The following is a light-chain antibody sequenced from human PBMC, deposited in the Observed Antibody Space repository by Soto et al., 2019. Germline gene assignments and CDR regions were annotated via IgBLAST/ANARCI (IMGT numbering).Light chain of an antibody. V-gene: IGLV2-8*01. CDR1: TSDVGYSNY. Sequence: QSALTQPPSASGSPGQSVTISCTGITSDVGYSNYVSWYQQHPGKAPKLMIYEVRKRPSGVPDRCSGSKSGNTASLTISGPQAEDEADYYCSSYTTSTTVIFGGGTKLTVL. CDR3: SSYTTSTTVI. CDR2: EVR. J-gene: IGLJ2*01.